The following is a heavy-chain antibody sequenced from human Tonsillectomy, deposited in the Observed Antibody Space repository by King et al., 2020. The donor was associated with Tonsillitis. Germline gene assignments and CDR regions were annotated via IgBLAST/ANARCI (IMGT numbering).Heavy chain of an antibody. D-gene: IGHD6-6*01. J-gene: IGHJ6*03. CDR1: GFTFSSYG. V-gene: IGHV3-30*18. CDR3: AKVVGSSSSPYYNYMDV. CDR2: ISYDGSNK. Sequence: VQLVESGGGVVQPGRSLRLSCAASGFTFSSYGMHWVRQAPGKGLEWVAVISYDGSNKNYAGSVKGRFTISRDDSKNTLYLQMNSLRAEDTAVYYCAKVVGSSSSPYYNYMDVWGKGTTVTVSS.